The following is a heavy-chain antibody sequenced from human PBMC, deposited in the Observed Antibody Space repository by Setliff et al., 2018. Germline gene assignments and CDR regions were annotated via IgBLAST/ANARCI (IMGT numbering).Heavy chain of an antibody. D-gene: IGHD3-3*01. CDR2: IIPIFGTA. CDR1: GYTFTTYG. J-gene: IGHJ3*02. CDR3: AISTIFGVVSPTPDAFDI. Sequence: SVKVSCKASGYTFTTYGISWVRQAPGQGLEWMGGIIPIFGTANYAQKFQGRVTITADNSTSTAYMELSRLRSEDTAVYYCAISTIFGVVSPTPDAFDIWGQGTMVTVSS. V-gene: IGHV1-69*06.